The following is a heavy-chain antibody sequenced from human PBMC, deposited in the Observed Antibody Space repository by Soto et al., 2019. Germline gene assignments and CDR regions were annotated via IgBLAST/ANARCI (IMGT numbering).Heavy chain of an antibody. CDR1: GGSTSSDNY. V-gene: IGHV4-30-4*01. CDR3: AREGGESSDGIYYFDS. CDR2: IYYSGNT. Sequence: QVQLQESGPGLVKPSQTLSLTCTVSGGSTSSDNYWSWIRQPPWKGLEWIGHIYYSGNTDYNPSLKSRLAISIDTSKNQVSLKLGSVTASDTAVYFCAREGGESSDGIYYFDSLGQGSLGTFS. J-gene: IGHJ4*02. D-gene: IGHD3-3*02.